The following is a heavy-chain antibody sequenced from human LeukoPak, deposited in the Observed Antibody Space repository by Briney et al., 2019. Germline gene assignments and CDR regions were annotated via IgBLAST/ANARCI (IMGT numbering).Heavy chain of an antibody. Sequence: PSETLSLTCAVYGGSFSGYYWSWLRQPPGKGLEWIGEINHSGSTNYNPSLKSRVTISVDTSKNQFSLKLSSVTAADTAVYYCARDLMVRGSTFDFWGQGTLVTVSS. J-gene: IGHJ4*02. CDR3: ARDLMVRGSTFDF. V-gene: IGHV4-34*01. CDR2: INHSGST. D-gene: IGHD3-10*01. CDR1: GGSFSGYY.